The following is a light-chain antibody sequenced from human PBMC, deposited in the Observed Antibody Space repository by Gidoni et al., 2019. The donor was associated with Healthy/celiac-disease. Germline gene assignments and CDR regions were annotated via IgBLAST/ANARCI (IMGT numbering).Light chain of an antibody. J-gene: IGKJ2*01. V-gene: IGKV1-39*01. Sequence: DIQMTQSPSSLSASVGDRVTITCRASQSISSYLNWYQQKPGKAPKLLIYAASSLQSGLPSRFSGSGSGTDFTLTISSLQPEDFATYYCQQSYSTPQYTFGQGTKLEIK. CDR3: QQSYSTPQYT. CDR2: AAS. CDR1: QSISSY.